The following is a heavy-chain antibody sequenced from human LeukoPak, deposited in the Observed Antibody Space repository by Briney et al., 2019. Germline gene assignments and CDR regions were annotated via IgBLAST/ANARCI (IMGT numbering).Heavy chain of an antibody. J-gene: IGHJ4*02. Sequence: SETLSLTSAVYGGSFSGSYWSWIRQPPGKGLEWIGEIDHSGSTNYNPSLKSRVTISVDTSKNQFSLKLSSVTAADTAVYYCARGAHDSYDSLDFDYWGQGTLVTVSS. CDR3: ARGAHDSYDSLDFDY. CDR2: IDHSGST. CDR1: GGSFSGSY. V-gene: IGHV4-34*01. D-gene: IGHD5-18*01.